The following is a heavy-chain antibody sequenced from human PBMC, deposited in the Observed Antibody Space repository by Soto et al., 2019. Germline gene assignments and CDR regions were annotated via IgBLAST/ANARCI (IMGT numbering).Heavy chain of an antibody. CDR3: XXXXXXXXXXXVDGFDV. V-gene: IGHV3-72*01. J-gene: IGHJ3*01. CDR1: GFSLSDHY. CDR2: SRNDVGSSTT. Sequence: EVQLVESGGGLVQPGGSLRLSCAASGFSLSDHYMDWVRQAPGKGPEWVARSRNDVGSSTTEYAASVQGRFIISRDDSXXSXXXXXXXXXXXXXXXXXXXXXXXXXXXXXVDGFDVWGQGTMVTVSS.